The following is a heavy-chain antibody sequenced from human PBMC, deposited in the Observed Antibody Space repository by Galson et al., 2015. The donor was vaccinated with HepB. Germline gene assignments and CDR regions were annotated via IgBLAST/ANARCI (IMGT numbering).Heavy chain of an antibody. CDR1: GVSISSGGYS. D-gene: IGHD3-22*01. V-gene: IGHV4-30-4*07. CDR3: ARDPPRDLLLADWVGGAFDI. Sequence: QVQLQESGPGLVKPSETLSLTCAVSGVSISSGGYSWSWIRQPPGKGLEWIGYIYYSGSTSYNPSLKSRVTISVDTSKNQFSLKLSSVTAADTAVYYCARDPPRDLLLADWVGGAFDIWGQGTMVTVSS. CDR2: IYYSGST. J-gene: IGHJ3*02.